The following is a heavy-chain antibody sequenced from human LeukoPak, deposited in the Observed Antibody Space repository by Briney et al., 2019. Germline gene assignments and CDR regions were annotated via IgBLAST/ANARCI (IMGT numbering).Heavy chain of an antibody. Sequence: GGSLRLSCAASGFTFSSYGMHWVRQAPGKGLEWVAFIRYDRSNKYYADSVEGRFTISRDNSKNTLYLQMNSLRAEDTAVYYCAKFVGARMGFAFDYWGQGTLVTVSS. CDR1: GFTFSSYG. CDR2: IRYDRSNK. V-gene: IGHV3-30*02. CDR3: AKFVGARMGFAFDY. D-gene: IGHD3-3*01. J-gene: IGHJ4*02.